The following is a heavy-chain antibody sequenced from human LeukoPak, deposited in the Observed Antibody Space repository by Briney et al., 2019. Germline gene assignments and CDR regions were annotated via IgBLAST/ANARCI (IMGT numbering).Heavy chain of an antibody. CDR1: GFTFDDYA. CDR2: INWNSGRM. Sequence: QSGRSLRLSCAAAGFTFDDYAMHWVRQAPGKGLEWVSTINWNSGRMEYADSVKGRFTISGDNAKNSLYLQMNSLRDEDTALYYCAKDGQRRAVSVVTYMDVWGKGTTVTVS. V-gene: IGHV3-9*01. D-gene: IGHD6-19*01. J-gene: IGHJ6*03. CDR3: AKDGQRRAVSVVTYMDV.